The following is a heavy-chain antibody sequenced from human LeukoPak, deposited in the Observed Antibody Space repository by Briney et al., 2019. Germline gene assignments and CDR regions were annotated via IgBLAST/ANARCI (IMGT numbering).Heavy chain of an antibody. CDR1: GLIVSNNY. CDR3: ARDVPTGIFGLQYYMDV. D-gene: IGHD3/OR15-3a*01. V-gene: IGHV3-66*02. Sequence: GGSLRLSCAASGLIVSNNYMSWVRQAPGKGLQWVSVIYSDGTTYYADSVKGRFTISRDNSKNTLYLQMDSLRPDDTAVYYCARDVPTGIFGLQYYMDVWGKGTTVTVSS. CDR2: IYSDGTT. J-gene: IGHJ6*03.